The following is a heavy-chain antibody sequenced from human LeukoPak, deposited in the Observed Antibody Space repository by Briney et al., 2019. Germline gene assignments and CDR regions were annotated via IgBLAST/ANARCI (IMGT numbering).Heavy chain of an antibody. CDR1: GFTFSSYW. J-gene: IGHJ6*03. Sequence: PGGSLRLSCAASGFTFSSYWMHWVRQAPGKGLVWVSRINSDVSSTSYADSVKGRFTISRDNAKNTLYLQMNSLRAEDTAVYYCARDSSIAVAGTASFHYYYYYMDVWGKGTTVTISS. V-gene: IGHV3-74*01. CDR2: INSDVSST. D-gene: IGHD6-19*01. CDR3: ARDSSIAVAGTASFHYYYYYMDV.